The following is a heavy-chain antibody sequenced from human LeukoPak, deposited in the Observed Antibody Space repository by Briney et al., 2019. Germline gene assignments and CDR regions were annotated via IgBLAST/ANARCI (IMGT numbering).Heavy chain of an antibody. D-gene: IGHD3-3*01. CDR2: VYYSGST. J-gene: IGHJ3*02. CDR3: ARERRNDFWSGAFDI. V-gene: IGHV4-61*01. CDR1: GGSISSSSYY. Sequence: SETLSLTCTVSGGSISSSSYYWGWIRQPPGKGLEWIGYVYYSGSTNYNTSLKSRVTISLDTSKDQFSLKLTSVTAADTAVYYCARERRNDFWSGAFDIWGQGTMVTVSS.